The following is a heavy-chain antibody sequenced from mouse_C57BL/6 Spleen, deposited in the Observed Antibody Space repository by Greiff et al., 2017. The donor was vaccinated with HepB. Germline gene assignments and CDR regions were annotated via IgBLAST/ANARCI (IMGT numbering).Heavy chain of an antibody. Sequence: VKLMESGAELVRPGASVTLSCKASGYTFTDYEMHWVKQTPVHGLEWIGAIDPETGGTAYNQKFKGKAILTADKSSSTAYMELRSLTSEDSAVYYCTRRELGLPYFDYWGQGTTLTVSS. CDR3: TRRELGLPYFDY. CDR1: GYTFTDYE. D-gene: IGHD4-1*01. J-gene: IGHJ2*01. CDR2: IDPETGGT. V-gene: IGHV1-15*01.